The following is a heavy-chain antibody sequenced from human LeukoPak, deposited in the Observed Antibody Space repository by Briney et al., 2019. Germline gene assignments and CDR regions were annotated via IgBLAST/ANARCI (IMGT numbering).Heavy chain of an antibody. Sequence: PSETLSLTCTVSGGSISNYYWSWIRQPPGKGLEWIGYIYYSGSTNYNPSLKSRVTISVDTSKNQFSLKLSSVTAADTAVYYCARGRIFGVVISPYNWFDPWGQGTLVTVSS. V-gene: IGHV4-59*12. D-gene: IGHD3-3*01. CDR3: ARGRIFGVVISPYNWFDP. J-gene: IGHJ5*02. CDR1: GGSISNYY. CDR2: IYYSGST.